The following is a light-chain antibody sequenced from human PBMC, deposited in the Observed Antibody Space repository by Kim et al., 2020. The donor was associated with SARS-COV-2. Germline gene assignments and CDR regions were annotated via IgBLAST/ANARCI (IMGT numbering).Light chain of an antibody. V-gene: IGKV1-39*01. CDR3: QQSYTTPYT. J-gene: IGKJ2*01. CDR2: AAS. CDR1: QSIAGY. Sequence: SAPVGDRVTITCRASQSIAGYLNWYQQKPGKAPQLLIYAASNLESGVPSRFSGSGSGLDFTLTITSLQAEDFATFFCQQSYTTPYTFGQGTKLEI.